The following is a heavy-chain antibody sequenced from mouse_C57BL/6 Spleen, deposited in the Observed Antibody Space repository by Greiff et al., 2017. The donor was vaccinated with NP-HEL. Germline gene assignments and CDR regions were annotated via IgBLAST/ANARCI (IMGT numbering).Heavy chain of an antibody. J-gene: IGHJ3*01. Sequence: VKLKQSGAELARPGASVKLSCKASGYTFTSYGISWVKQRTGQGLEWIGEIYPRSGNTYYNEKFKGKATLTADKSSSTAYMELRSLTSEDSAVYFCAGDYDPFAYWGQGTLVTVSA. V-gene: IGHV1-81*01. CDR2: IYPRSGNT. D-gene: IGHD2-4*01. CDR3: AGDYDPFAY. CDR1: GYTFTSYG.